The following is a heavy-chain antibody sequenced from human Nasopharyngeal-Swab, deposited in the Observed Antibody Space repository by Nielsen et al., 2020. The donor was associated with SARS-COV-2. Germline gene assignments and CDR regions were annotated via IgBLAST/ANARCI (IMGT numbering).Heavy chain of an antibody. CDR3: ARVRVVVPAALIDY. Sequence: GESLKISCAASGFTFSSYSMNWVRQAPGKGLEWVSSISSSSSYIYYADSVKGRFTISRDNAKNSLYLQMNSPRAEDTAVYYCARVRVVVPAALIDYWGQGTLVTVSS. CDR1: GFTFSSYS. V-gene: IGHV3-21*01. CDR2: ISSSSSYI. D-gene: IGHD2-2*01. J-gene: IGHJ4*02.